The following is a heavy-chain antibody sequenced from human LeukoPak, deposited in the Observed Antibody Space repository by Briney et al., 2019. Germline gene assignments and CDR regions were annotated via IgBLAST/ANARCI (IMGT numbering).Heavy chain of an antibody. CDR3: ARVLTAAGLDF. CDR2: SHSDGRS. D-gene: IGHD6-25*01. CDR1: GGSLGDSKT. V-gene: IGHV4-39*07. Sequence: PSETLSLTCTVSGGSLGDSKTWGWVRQPPGEGLEWIGNSHSDGRSAPSPSLRSRITLSLDTSTNQFSLKLKYVIAADTAFYYCARVLTAAGLDFWGQGILVTISS. J-gene: IGHJ4*02.